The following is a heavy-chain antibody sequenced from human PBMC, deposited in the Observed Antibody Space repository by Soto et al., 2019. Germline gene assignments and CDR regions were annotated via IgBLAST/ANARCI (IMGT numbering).Heavy chain of an antibody. V-gene: IGHV5-51*01. Sequence: GECLKISCEGSGYSFTTHCSVWVLQMSGKGLEWMGIIYPTDSDTRYSPSFQGQVTISADKSISTAYLQWSSLKASDTATYYCASRVGVNDAFDIWGQGTMVTVSS. CDR3: ASRVGVNDAFDI. J-gene: IGHJ3*02. D-gene: IGHD1-26*01. CDR1: GYSFTTHC. CDR2: IYPTDSDT.